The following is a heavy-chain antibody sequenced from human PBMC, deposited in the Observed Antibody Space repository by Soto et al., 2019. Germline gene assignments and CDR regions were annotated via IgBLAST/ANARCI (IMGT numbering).Heavy chain of an antibody. CDR1: WFTFSSFG. J-gene: IGHJ6*02. V-gene: IGHV3-30-3*01. CDR3: ATRSQLVVVAGYYGMDV. Sequence: SGGALGPSPAASWFTFSSFGSHRVRQAPSKGLEWVAVISYDGSNKYYADSVKGRFTISRDNSKNTLYLQMNSLRAEDTAVYYCATRSQLVVVAGYYGMDVWGQGTTVTVSS. CDR2: ISYDGSNK. D-gene: IGHD6-6*01.